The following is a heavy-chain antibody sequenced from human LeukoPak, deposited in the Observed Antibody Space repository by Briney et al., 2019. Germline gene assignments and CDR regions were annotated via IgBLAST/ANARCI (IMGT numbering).Heavy chain of an antibody. J-gene: IGHJ6*03. CDR2: INWNGGST. D-gene: IGHD3-10*01. CDR1: GFTFSSYG. Sequence: GGSLRLSCAASGFTFSSYGMSWVRQAPGKGLEWVSGINWNGGSTGYADSVKGRFTISRDNAKNSLYLQMNSLRAEDTALYYCARGGGYYGSGSSRYYYYMDVWGKGTTVTVSS. CDR3: ARGGGYYGSGSSRYYYYMDV. V-gene: IGHV3-20*04.